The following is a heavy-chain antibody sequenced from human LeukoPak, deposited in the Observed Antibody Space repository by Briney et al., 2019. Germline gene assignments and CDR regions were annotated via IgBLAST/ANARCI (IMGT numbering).Heavy chain of an antibody. Sequence: PGGSLRLSCAASGFIFGDYNMNWVRQAPGKGLEWVSYISSGGSTIYYADSVKGRFTISRDNSKNTVYLQMNSLKAEDTAVYHCARGPGYSSGWFDWGQGTLVSVSS. J-gene: IGHJ1*01. CDR2: ISSGGSTI. V-gene: IGHV3-48*01. CDR1: GFIFGDYN. D-gene: IGHD6-19*01. CDR3: ARGPGYSSGWFD.